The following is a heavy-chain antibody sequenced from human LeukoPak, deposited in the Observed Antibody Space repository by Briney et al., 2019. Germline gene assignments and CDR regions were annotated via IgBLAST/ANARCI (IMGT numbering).Heavy chain of an antibody. CDR2: IGVGSTTI. CDR1: GFTFSYYA. CDR3: AKSHHVTAIDY. V-gene: IGHV3-48*01. J-gene: IGHJ4*02. Sequence: GGSLRLSCAASGFTFSYYAMNWVRQAPGKGLEWVSYIGVGSTTIYYADSVKGRFTISRDNSKNTLYLQMNSLRADDTAVYYCAKSHHVTAIDYWGQGTLVTVSS. D-gene: IGHD2-21*02.